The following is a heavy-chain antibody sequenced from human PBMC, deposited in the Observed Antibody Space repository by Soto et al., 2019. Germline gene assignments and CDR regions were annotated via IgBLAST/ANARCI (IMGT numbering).Heavy chain of an antibody. J-gene: IGHJ4*02. D-gene: IGHD2-2*02. Sequence: GGSLRLSCAASGVTVSSSYMSWVRQAPGKGLEWVSVIYSGGSTYYADSVKGRFTISRDNSKNTLYLQMNSLRAEDTAVYYCAAFRYCSSTSCYNDGWFDYWGQGTLVTVSS. V-gene: IGHV3-53*01. CDR1: GVTVSSSY. CDR2: IYSGGST. CDR3: AAFRYCSSTSCYNDGWFDY.